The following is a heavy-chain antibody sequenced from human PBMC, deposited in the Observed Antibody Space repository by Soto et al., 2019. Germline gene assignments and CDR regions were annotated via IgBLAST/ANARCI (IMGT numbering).Heavy chain of an antibody. V-gene: IGHV4-31*03. CDR1: GGSISSGGYY. D-gene: IGHD6-13*01. Sequence: SETLSLTCTVSGGSISSGGYYWSWIRQHPGKGLEWIGYIYYSGSTYYNPSLKSRVTISVDTSKNQFSLKLSSVTAADTAVYYCARGRRQQLVLVYWVQGAMVTVSS. J-gene: IGHJ4*02. CDR2: IYYSGST. CDR3: ARGRRQQLVLVY.